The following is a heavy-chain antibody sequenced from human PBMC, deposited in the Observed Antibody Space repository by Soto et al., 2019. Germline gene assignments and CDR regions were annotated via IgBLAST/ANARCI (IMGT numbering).Heavy chain of an antibody. V-gene: IGHV4-61*01. D-gene: IGHD1-26*01. J-gene: IGHJ5*02. CDR3: ERDLYRLDP. CDR2: IYYSGST. Sequence: PSETLSLTCTVSGGSVSSGSYYWSWIRQPPGKGLEWIGYIYYSGSTNYNPSLKSRVTISVDTSKNQFSLKLSSVTAADTAVYYCERDLYRLDPWGQGTLVTVSS. CDR1: GGSVSSGSYY.